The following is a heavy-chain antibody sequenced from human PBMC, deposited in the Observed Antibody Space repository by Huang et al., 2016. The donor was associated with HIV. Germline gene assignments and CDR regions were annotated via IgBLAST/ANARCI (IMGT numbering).Heavy chain of an antibody. CDR1: GGTFSTYA. J-gene: IGHJ6*02. CDR2: IIPIFGTA. Sequence: QVQLVQSGAEVKKPGSSVKVSCTASGGTFSTYAISWVRQAPGQGLEWLGGIIPIFGTANYAQKFQGTVTITADEFTSTAYMELSSRRSEDTALYYCARGRTRSSLYDSYYGLDVWGQGTTVTVSS. D-gene: IGHD6-6*01. CDR3: ARGRTRSSLYDSYYGLDV. V-gene: IGHV1-69*01.